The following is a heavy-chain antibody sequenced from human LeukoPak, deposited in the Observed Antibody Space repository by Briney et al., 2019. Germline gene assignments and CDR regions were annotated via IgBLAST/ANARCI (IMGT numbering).Heavy chain of an antibody. J-gene: IGHJ4*02. CDR1: GGSISSSSYY. V-gene: IGHV4-39*01. CDR2: IYYSGST. D-gene: IGHD3-3*01. Sequence: SETLSLTCTVSGGSISSSSYYWGWIRQPPGKGLEWIGSIYYSGSTYYNPSLKSRVTISVDTSKNQFSLKLSSVTAADTAVYYCARQHYDFWSGCRYYFDYWGQGTLVTVSS. CDR3: ARQHYDFWSGCRYYFDY.